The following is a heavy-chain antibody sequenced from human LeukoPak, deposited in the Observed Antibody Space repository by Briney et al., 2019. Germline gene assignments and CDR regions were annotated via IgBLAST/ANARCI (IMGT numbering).Heavy chain of an antibody. CDR2: ISKDGFNQ. CDR1: GFTFSSYA. Sequence: GGSLRLSCAASGFTFSSYAMYWVRQAPGKGLEWVSLISKDGFNQDHTDSVKGRFTISRDNSRDTLYLQMSSLRPEDTAVYYCAREAYYGSGRSRQPSPVWGQGTLVIVSS. D-gene: IGHD3-10*01. CDR3: AREAYYGSGRSRQPSPV. V-gene: IGHV3-30*10. J-gene: IGHJ4*02.